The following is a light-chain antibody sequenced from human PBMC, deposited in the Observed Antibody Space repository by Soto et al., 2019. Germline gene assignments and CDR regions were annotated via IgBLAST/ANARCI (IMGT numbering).Light chain of an antibody. J-gene: IGKJ5*01. Sequence: DIQMTQSPSSLSASVGDRVTITCRASQGIRNFLAWYQQKPGKVPKLLISAASTLESGVPSRFSGSGSGTDFNLTITSLQTEDVATYYCQKYSSVITFGQGTRLEIK. CDR1: QGIRNF. V-gene: IGKV1-27*01. CDR3: QKYSSVIT. CDR2: AAS.